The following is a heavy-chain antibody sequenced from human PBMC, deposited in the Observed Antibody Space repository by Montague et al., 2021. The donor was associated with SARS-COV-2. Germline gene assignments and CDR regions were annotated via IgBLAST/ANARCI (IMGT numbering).Heavy chain of an antibody. J-gene: IGHJ4*02. Sequence: SLRLSCAASGFTFSSYTMHWVRRAPGKGLEWVAIISYDGSNAYYADSVKGRFTVSRDYSKRTLYLEMDSPRAEDTAVYYCAREGALVDTPMMAFDYWGQGTLVTVSS. CDR3: AREGALVDTPMMAFDY. CDR1: GFTFSSYT. D-gene: IGHD5-18*01. V-gene: IGHV3-30*04. CDR2: ISYDGSNA.